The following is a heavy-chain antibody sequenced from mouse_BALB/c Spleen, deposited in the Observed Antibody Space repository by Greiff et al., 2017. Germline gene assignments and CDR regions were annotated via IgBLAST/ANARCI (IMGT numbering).Heavy chain of an antibody. D-gene: IGHD1-1*01. Sequence: EVQRVESGPSLVKPSQTLSLTCSVTGDSITSGYWNWIRKFPGNKLEYMGYISYSGSTYYNPSLKSRISITRDTSKNQYYLQLNSVTTEDTATYYCASITTVVPRAMDYWGQGTSVTVSS. CDR1: GDSITSGY. CDR2: ISYSGST. J-gene: IGHJ4*01. V-gene: IGHV3-8*02. CDR3: ASITTVVPRAMDY.